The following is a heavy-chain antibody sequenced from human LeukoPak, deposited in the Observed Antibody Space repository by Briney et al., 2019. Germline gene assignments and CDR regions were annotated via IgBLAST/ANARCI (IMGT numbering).Heavy chain of an antibody. D-gene: IGHD1-26*01. V-gene: IGHV4-39*01. CDR3: ARGQLRGGYYYYGMDV. J-gene: IGHJ6*02. CDR1: VGSVSSSSYY. Sequence: PSETLSLTCTVSVGSVSSSSYYWGWIRQPPGKGLEWIGSVYYSGSTYYNPSLKSRVTISVDTSKNQFSLKLSSVTAADTALYYCARGQLRGGYYYYGMDVWGQGTTVTVSS. CDR2: VYYSGST.